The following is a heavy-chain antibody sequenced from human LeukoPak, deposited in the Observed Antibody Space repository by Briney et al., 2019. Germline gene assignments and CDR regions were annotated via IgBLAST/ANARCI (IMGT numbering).Heavy chain of an antibody. V-gene: IGHV3-21*01. CDR2: ISSSSSYV. CDR3: ARDPIVVVPTAMGQINYFDY. D-gene: IGHD2-2*01. J-gene: IGHJ4*02. CDR1: GFTFSSYS. Sequence: GGSLRLSCAASGFTFSSYSMNWVRQAPGKGLEWVSSISSSSSYVYYADSVKGRFTISIDNAKNSLYLQMNSLRAEDTAVYYCARDPIVVVPTAMGQINYFDYWGQGTLVTVSS.